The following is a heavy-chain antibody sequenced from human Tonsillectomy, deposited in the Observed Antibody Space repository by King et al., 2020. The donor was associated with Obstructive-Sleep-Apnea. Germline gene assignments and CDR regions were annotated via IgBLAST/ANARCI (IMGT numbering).Heavy chain of an antibody. D-gene: IGHD3-22*01. CDR2: ISGSGGST. V-gene: IGHV3-23*04. J-gene: IGHJ4*02. CDR1: GFSFSRYA. CDR3: VKDSDCNSGGYNYPEY. Sequence: VQLVESGGGLVQPGGSLRLSCAASGFSFSRYALTWVRLAPGKGLQWVSAISGSGGSTYYTESVKGRFTISRDNSNNTLYLQMSSLRVEDTAMYHCVKDSDCNSGGYNYPEYWGQGTLVTVTS.